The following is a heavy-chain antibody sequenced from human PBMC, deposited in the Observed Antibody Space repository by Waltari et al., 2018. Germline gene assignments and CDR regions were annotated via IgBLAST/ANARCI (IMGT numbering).Heavy chain of an antibody. CDR1: GGTFSSYA. D-gene: IGHD4-17*01. J-gene: IGHJ6*02. V-gene: IGHV1-69*12. CDR2: SIPIFGTA. CDR3: ARRTVTTRNYYYYGMDV. Sequence: QVQLVQSGAEVKKPGSSVKVSCKASGGTFSSYAISWVRQAPGQGLGLRGGSIPIFGTANYAKKFQGRVTITADESTSTAYMELSSLRSEDTAVYYCARRTVTTRNYYYYGMDVWGQGTTVTVSS.